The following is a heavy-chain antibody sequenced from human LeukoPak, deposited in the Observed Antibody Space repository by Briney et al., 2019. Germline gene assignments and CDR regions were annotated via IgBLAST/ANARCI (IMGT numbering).Heavy chain of an antibody. Sequence: SVKVSCKASGGTFSSYAISWVRQAPGQGLEWMGVIIPIFGTANYAQKFQGRVTITADKSTSTAYMELSSLRSEDTAVYSCASSVGSGYSSGWYIYDYWGQGTLVTVSS. D-gene: IGHD6-19*01. CDR2: IIPIFGTA. J-gene: IGHJ4*02. CDR3: ASSVGSGYSSGWYIYDY. V-gene: IGHV1-69*06. CDR1: GGTFSSYA.